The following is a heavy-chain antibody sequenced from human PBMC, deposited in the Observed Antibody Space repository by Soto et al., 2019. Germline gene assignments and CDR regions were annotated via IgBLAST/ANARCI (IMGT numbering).Heavy chain of an antibody. Sequence: QVQLVQSGAEVKKPGSAVKISCKASGGTFRDYSVSWVRQAPGHGLEWMGGILPVFGPARYARKVQGRVTITADESTATLYMELPSLRSEDAAVYYCARTHAELATTYPLDYWGQGTLVTVSS. CDR1: GGTFRDYS. D-gene: IGHD1-1*01. CDR2: ILPVFGPA. V-gene: IGHV1-69*01. CDR3: ARTHAELATTYPLDY. J-gene: IGHJ4*02.